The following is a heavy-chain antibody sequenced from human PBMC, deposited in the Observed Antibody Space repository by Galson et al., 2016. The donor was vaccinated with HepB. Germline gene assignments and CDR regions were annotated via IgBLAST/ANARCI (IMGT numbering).Heavy chain of an antibody. J-gene: IGHJ6*02. CDR2: SDPENGET. V-gene: IGHV1-24*01. Sequence: SVKVSCKVSGYTLNEVYIHWVRQAPGKGLEWMGGSDPENGETIYAQKFQGRVTMTEDTSTDTAYMELSSLRSEDTAVYYCARRLRFLEAGGNAIDVWGQGTTVIVSS. CDR3: ARRLRFLEAGGNAIDV. D-gene: IGHD3-3*01. CDR1: GYTLNEVY.